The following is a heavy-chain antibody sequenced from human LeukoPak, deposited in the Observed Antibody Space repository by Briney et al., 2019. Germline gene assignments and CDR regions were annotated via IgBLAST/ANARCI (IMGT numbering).Heavy chain of an antibody. V-gene: IGHV1-69*06. CDR2: LILILGTA. J-gene: IGHJ6*04. Sequence: ASVRVSCMASLDTLSRYAGCCVREARRQGGEWVGGLILILGTANYTQKFRGGVTITADKSPSTAYMGLSTVRCEDTAVYCCARDRGSQQFQWFGEEVAFYYGMDVWGKGTTVTVSS. CDR3: ARDRGSQQFQWFGEEVAFYYGMDV. D-gene: IGHD3-10*01. CDR1: LDTLSRYA.